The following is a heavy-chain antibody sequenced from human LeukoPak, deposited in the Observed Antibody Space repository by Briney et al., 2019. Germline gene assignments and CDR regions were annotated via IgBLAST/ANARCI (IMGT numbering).Heavy chain of an antibody. CDR1: GFTISSDW. V-gene: IGHV3-7*01. CDR2: IKQDGSDK. D-gene: IGHD1-26*01. J-gene: IGHJ4*02. Sequence: GGTLRLSCAASGFTISSDWMSWGREAPGKGREGVANIKQDGSDKYSVHSVKGRFTISRDNTKNSLYLQTNSLRAEDKAVYYSARDGVGYFDYWGQGTLVTVSS. CDR3: ARDGVGYFDY.